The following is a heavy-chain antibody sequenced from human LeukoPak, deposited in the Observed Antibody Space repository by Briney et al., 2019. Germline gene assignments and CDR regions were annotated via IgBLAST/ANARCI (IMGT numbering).Heavy chain of an antibody. J-gene: IGHJ4*02. D-gene: IGHD4-23*01. CDR1: GFTFSSYG. Sequence: PGGSLRLSCAASGFTFSSYGMSWVRQAPGKGLEGVSTISGRDSNTYYADSVKGRFTISRDNSKNTLYLHLNSLRAEDTAVYYCAKRSDYGGDGNYFDYWGQGTPVTVSS. CDR2: ISGRDSNT. V-gene: IGHV3-23*01. CDR3: AKRSDYGGDGNYFDY.